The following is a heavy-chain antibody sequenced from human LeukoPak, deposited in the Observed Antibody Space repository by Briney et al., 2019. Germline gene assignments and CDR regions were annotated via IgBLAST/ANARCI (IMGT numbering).Heavy chain of an antibody. D-gene: IGHD3-10*01. Sequence: PGGSLRLSCAASEVTLSAYGMNWVRQAPGKGLEWVSSFSSSGSYISYADSVKGRFTISRDNAKNSLYLQMNSLRAEDTAVYYCARGKFFDYWGQGTLVTVSS. CDR1: EVTLSAYG. CDR3: ARGKFFDY. CDR2: FSSSGSYI. J-gene: IGHJ4*02. V-gene: IGHV3-21*01.